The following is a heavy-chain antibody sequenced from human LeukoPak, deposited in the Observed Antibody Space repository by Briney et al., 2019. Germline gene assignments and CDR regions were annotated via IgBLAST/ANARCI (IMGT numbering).Heavy chain of an antibody. CDR1: GFTFSNAW. V-gene: IGHV3-15*01. D-gene: IGHD3-10*01. CDR3: TTGLFYYGSGSYYKRDY. Sequence: PGGSLRLSCAASGFTFSNAWMSWVRQAPGKGLEWVGRIKSKTDGGTTDYAAPVKGRFTISRDDSKNTLYLQMNSLKTEDTAVYYCTTGLFYYGSGSYYKRDYWGQGTLVTVSS. CDR2: IKSKTDGGTT. J-gene: IGHJ4*02.